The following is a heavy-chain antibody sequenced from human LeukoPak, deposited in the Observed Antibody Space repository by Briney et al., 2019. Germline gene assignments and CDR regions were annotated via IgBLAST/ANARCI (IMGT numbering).Heavy chain of an antibody. CDR2: IRYGGST. V-gene: IGHV4-39*07. CDR3: ARDGSRSYSDY. J-gene: IGHJ4*02. CDR1: GGSISSTSFY. Sequence: SETLSLTCTVSGGSISSTSFYWGWIRQPPGKGLEWIGTIRYGGSTFYNPSLKSRVTISLDTSRNQSSLKLNSVTAADTAVYYCARDGSRSYSDYWGRGTLITVSS. D-gene: IGHD3-10*01.